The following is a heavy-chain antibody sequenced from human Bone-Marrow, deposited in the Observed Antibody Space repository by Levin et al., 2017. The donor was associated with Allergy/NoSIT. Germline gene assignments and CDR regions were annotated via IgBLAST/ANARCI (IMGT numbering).Heavy chain of an antibody. V-gene: IGHV3-23*01. CDR3: ARYPIAVVNAYFDY. CDR2: ISGSGDTT. Sequence: PGGSLRLSCAASGFTSTTYAMSWVRQAPGKGLEWVSGISGSGDTTYYADSVKGRFTISRDNSKNTLFLQMNSLRAEDMAEYFCARYPIAVVNAYFDYWGQGALVTVSS. J-gene: IGHJ4*02. D-gene: IGHD6-19*01. CDR1: GFTSTTYA.